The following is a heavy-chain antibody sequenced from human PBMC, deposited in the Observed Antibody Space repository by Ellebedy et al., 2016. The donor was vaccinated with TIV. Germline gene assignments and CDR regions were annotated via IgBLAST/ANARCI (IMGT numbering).Heavy chain of an antibody. V-gene: IGHV4-34*01. D-gene: IGHD3-10*01. CDR1: GGSFSGYY. J-gene: IGHJ4*02. Sequence: SETLSLTXAVYGGSFSGYYWSWIRQPPGKGLEWIGEINHSGSTNYNPSLKSRVTISVDTSKNQFSLKLSSVTAADTAVYYCARAYYYGPFDYWGQGTLVTVSS. CDR2: INHSGST. CDR3: ARAYYYGPFDY.